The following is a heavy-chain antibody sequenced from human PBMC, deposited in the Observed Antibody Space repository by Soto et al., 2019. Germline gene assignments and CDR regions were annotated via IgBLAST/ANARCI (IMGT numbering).Heavy chain of an antibody. V-gene: IGHV3-21*01. CDR2: ISSGSTYI. Sequence: EVQLVESGGGLVKPGGSLRLSCAASGFTFNTYGMNRVRQAPGKGLEWVSSISSGSTYIYYADSVKGRFTISRDNAKNSLYLQMNSLRAEDTAVYYCARVLEGYYYGSGSFDYWGQGTLVTVSS. D-gene: IGHD3-10*01. CDR1: GFTFNTYG. CDR3: ARVLEGYYYGSGSFDY. J-gene: IGHJ4*02.